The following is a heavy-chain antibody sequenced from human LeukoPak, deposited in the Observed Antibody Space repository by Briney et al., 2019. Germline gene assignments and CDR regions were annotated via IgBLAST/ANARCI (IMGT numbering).Heavy chain of an antibody. CDR1: GFTFSSYS. Sequence: GGSLRLSCAASGFTFSSYSMNWVRQAPGKGLEXXSSISSSSSYIYYADSVKGRFTISRDNAKNSLYLQMNSLRAEDTAVYYCARRSGVRGVIITEGSYYFDYWGQGTLVTVSS. D-gene: IGHD3-10*01. V-gene: IGHV3-21*01. J-gene: IGHJ4*02. CDR3: ARRSGVRGVIITEGSYYFDY. CDR2: ISSSSSYI.